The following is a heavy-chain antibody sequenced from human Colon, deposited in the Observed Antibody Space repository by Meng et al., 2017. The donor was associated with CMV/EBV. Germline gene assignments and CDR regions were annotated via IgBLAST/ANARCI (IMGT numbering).Heavy chain of an antibody. CDR3: AGESGVPNGMDV. J-gene: IGHJ6*02. V-gene: IGHV3-53*01. CDR2: IYGGGTT. CDR1: GFSVSKNY. D-gene: IGHD2-2*01. Sequence: GESLKISCAASGFSVSKNYMSWVRQAPGKGREWVSVIYGGGTTYYVDSVKGRFTISRDNSKNTLFLQMDSLRAEDTAVYYCAGESGVPNGMDVWGQGTTVTVSS.